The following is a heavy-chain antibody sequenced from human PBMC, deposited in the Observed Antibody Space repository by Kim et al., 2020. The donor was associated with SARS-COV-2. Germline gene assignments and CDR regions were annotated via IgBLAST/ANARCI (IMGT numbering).Heavy chain of an antibody. Sequence: SETLSLTCTVSGGSISSGSYYWSWIRQPAGKGLEWIGRIYTSGSTNYNPSLKSRVTISVDTSKNQFSLKLSSVTAADTAVYYCAGTVTMVRGGDFDYWGQGTLFTVSS. CDR3: AGTVTMVRGGDFDY. V-gene: IGHV4-61*02. D-gene: IGHD3-10*01. J-gene: IGHJ4*02. CDR2: IYTSGST. CDR1: GGSISSGSYY.